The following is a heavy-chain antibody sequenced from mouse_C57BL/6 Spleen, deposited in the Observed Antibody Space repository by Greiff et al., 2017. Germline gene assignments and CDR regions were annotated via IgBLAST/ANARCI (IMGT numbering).Heavy chain of an antibody. CDR3: TTNWDVGGY. J-gene: IGHJ2*01. Sequence: VKLQESGAELVRPGASVTLSCKASGYTFTDYEMHWVKQTPVHGLEWIGAIDPETGGTAYNQKFKGKAILTADKSSSTAYMELRSLTSEDSAVYYCTTNWDVGGYWGQGTTLTVSS. CDR2: IDPETGGT. CDR1: GYTFTDYE. D-gene: IGHD4-1*02. V-gene: IGHV1-15*01.